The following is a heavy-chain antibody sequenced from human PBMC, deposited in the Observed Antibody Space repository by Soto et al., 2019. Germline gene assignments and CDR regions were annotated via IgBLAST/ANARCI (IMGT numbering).Heavy chain of an antibody. D-gene: IGHD3-22*01. CDR3: ARDRYSKGYHDIDY. CDR2: ISYDGSSK. Sequence: QVQLVESGGGVVQPGRSLRLSCAASGFTFSRNAMHWVRQAPGKGLEWVAVISYDGSSKYYADSVKGRFTISRDNSKNTLYLQMNSLRAQDTAVYYCARDRYSKGYHDIDYWGQGTLVTVSS. CDR1: GFTFSRNA. V-gene: IGHV3-30-3*01. J-gene: IGHJ4*02.